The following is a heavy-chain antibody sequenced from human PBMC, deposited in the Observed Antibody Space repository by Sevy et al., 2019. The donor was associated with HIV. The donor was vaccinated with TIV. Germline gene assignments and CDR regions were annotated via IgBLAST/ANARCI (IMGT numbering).Heavy chain of an antibody. CDR3: ARDLTVVAAGPSWGFDP. CDR2: IIPIFGTA. Sequence: ASVKVSCKASGGTFSSYAISWVRQAPGQGLEWMGGIIPIFGTANYAQKFQGRVTITADESTSTAYMELSSLRSEDTAVYYCARDLTVVAAGPSWGFDPWGQGTLVTVSS. CDR1: GGTFSSYA. D-gene: IGHD6-13*01. V-gene: IGHV1-69*13. J-gene: IGHJ5*02.